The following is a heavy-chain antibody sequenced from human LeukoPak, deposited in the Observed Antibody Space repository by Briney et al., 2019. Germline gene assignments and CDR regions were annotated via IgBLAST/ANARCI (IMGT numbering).Heavy chain of an antibody. V-gene: IGHV3-11*01. J-gene: IGHJ5*02. CDR3: AGYCSGGSCYSGWFDP. D-gene: IGHD2-15*01. CDR1: GFTFSDYY. CDR2: ISSSGSTI. Sequence: GGSPRLSCAASGFTFSDYYMSWIRQAPGKGLEWVSYISSSGSTIYYADSVKGRFTISRDNAKNSLYLQMNSLRAEDTAVYYCAGYCSGGSCYSGWFDPWGQGTLVTVSS.